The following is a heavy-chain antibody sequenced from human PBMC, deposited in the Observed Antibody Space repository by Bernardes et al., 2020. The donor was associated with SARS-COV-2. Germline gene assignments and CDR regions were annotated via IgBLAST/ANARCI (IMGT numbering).Heavy chain of an antibody. J-gene: IGHJ6*02. D-gene: IGHD3-3*01. CDR1: RFTFSSYA. V-gene: IGHV3-23*01. CDR3: ARDEDFWSGYYYYYYGMDV. Sequence: GGSLRLSCVASRFTFSSYAMTWVRQAPGKGLEWVSAIRGSGDNTYYADSVKGRFTISRDNSKSTLYLQMNSLRAEDTAVYYCARDEDFWSGYYYYYYGMDVWGQGTTVTVSS. CDR2: IRGSGDNT.